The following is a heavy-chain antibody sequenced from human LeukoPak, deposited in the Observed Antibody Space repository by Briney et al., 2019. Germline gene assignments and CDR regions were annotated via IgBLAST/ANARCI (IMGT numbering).Heavy chain of an antibody. CDR1: GFTFSSSA. Sequence: GGSLRLSCAASGFTFSSSAMSWVRQVPGKGLEWVSGISASGGSTSYADSVRGRFTISRDNSKNTLYVQMNSLRAEDTAVYYCASLYYYYGMDVWGQGTTVTVSS. CDR3: ASLYYYYGMDV. J-gene: IGHJ6*02. CDR2: ISASGGST. V-gene: IGHV3-23*01.